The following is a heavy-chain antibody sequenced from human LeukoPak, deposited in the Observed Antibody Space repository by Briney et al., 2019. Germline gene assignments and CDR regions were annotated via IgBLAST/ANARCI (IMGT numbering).Heavy chain of an antibody. J-gene: IGHJ6*02. CDR2: IYSGGST. Sequence: GGSLRLSCAASGFTVSSNYMSWVRQAPGKGLEWVSVIYSGGSTYYADSVKGRFTISRDNSKNTLYLQMSSLRAEDTAVYYCARDLMTGGPLLPGYYYGMDVWGQGTTVTVSS. V-gene: IGHV3-66*02. CDR1: GFTVSSNY. D-gene: IGHD2-15*01. CDR3: ARDLMTGGPLLPGYYYGMDV.